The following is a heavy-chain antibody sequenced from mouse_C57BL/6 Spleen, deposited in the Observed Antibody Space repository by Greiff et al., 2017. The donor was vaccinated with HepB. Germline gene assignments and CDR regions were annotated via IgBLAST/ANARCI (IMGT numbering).Heavy chain of an antibody. V-gene: IGHV1-59*01. CDR2: IDPSASYT. CDR1: GYTFTSYW. J-gene: IGHJ2*01. D-gene: IGHD2-1*01. CDR3: ARDSAGNYEDFGC. Sequence: QVQLQQSGAELVRPGTSVKLSCTASGYTFTSYWMHWVKQRPGQGLEWIGLIDPSASYTNYNQKFKGKATLTVDTSSSTAYMQLSSLTSEDSAVYYCARDSAGNYEDFGCWGQGTTLTVSS.